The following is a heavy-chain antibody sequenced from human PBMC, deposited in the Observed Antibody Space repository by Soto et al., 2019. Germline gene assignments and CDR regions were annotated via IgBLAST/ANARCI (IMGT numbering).Heavy chain of an antibody. CDR1: GYTFTSYG. Sequence: QVQLVQSGAEVKKPGASVKVSCKASGYTFTSYGISWVRQAPGQGLEWMGWISAYNGNTNYAQKLQGRVTMTTDTSTSKAYMELRSLRSDDTAVYYCARDGALGENYCYYGMDVWGQGTTVTVSS. J-gene: IGHJ6*02. D-gene: IGHD3-16*01. CDR2: ISAYNGNT. CDR3: ARDGALGENYCYYGMDV. V-gene: IGHV1-18*01.